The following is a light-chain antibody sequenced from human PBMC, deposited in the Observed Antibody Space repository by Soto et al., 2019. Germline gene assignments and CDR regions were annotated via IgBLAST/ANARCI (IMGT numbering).Light chain of an antibody. Sequence: DIQMTQSPSSLSASVGDRVTITCRASQSISSYLNWYQQKPGKAPKLLIYAASSLQSGVPSRFSGGGSGTDFTLTISSLQPEDFATYYCQQSYSTPYGFGQGTKLEIK. V-gene: IGKV1-39*01. CDR1: QSISSY. CDR2: AAS. J-gene: IGKJ2*03. CDR3: QQSYSTPYG.